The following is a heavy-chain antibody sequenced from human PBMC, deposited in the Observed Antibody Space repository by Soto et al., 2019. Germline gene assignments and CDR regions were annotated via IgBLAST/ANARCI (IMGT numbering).Heavy chain of an antibody. CDR2: INHSGST. Sequence: ASETLSLTCAVYGGSFSCYYWSWSRQPPGKGLEWIGEINHSGSTNYNPSLKSRVTISVDTSKNQFSLKLSSVTAADTAVYYCARGREYSSSPRGFFEMDVWGQGTTVTVSS. D-gene: IGHD6-6*01. CDR3: ARGREYSSSPRGFFEMDV. CDR1: GGSFSCYY. V-gene: IGHV4-34*01. J-gene: IGHJ6*02.